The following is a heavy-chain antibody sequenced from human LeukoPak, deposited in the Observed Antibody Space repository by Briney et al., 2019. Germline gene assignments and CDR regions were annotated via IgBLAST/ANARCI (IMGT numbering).Heavy chain of an antibody. CDR3: TRALGVVIHGGMDV. J-gene: IGHJ6*02. CDR1: GDSISSYH. CDR2: IYYTWST. Sequence: PSETLSLTCTVSGDSISSYHWRWIRHPPAKGLVWIGHIYYTWSTNYNPSLKRRVTIPLDTSKNQFSLQLSSVTDAGAAVYYCTRALGVVIHGGMDVWGQGTTVSVSS. V-gene: IGHV4-59*01. D-gene: IGHD3-3*01.